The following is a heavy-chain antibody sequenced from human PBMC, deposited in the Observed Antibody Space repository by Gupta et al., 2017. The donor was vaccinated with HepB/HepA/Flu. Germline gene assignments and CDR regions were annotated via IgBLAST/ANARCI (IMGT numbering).Heavy chain of an antibody. Sequence: EVQLVESGGGLVQPGGSLRLSCAASGFTFSNLAMTWVRQAPGKGLEWVSYISRSGNTIHYADSVKGRFTISRDNAKNSLYLQMNSLRGEDTAIYYCAGDSTLGNRYGMDVWGQGTTVTVSS. CDR2: ISRSGNTI. V-gene: IGHV3-48*03. CDR1: GFTFSNLA. CDR3: AGDSTLGNRYGMDV. J-gene: IGHJ6*02.